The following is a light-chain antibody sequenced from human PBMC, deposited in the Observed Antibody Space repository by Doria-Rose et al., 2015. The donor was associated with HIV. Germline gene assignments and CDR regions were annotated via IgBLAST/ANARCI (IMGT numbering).Light chain of an antibody. J-gene: IGKJ1*01. CDR3: HHYGTSWT. CDR1: QSFSSTY. V-gene: IGKV3-20*01. Sequence: TQSQGTLSLSPGERATLSCRASQSFSSTYLAWYQQQPGQALSLLIYDGSTRATGFPDRFSASGSGTDFTLAINRLEPEDFALYYCHHYGTSWTFGQGTKVEI. CDR2: DGS.